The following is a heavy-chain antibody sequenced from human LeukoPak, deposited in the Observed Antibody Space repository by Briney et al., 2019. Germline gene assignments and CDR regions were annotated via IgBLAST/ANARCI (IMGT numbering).Heavy chain of an antibody. D-gene: IGHD1-7*01. J-gene: IGHJ4*02. CDR3: AATNGARGGTFDY. CDR2: IKYDGSDK. Sequence: GGSLRLSCTASGFTFNNFWMSWVRRTPGKGPEWVTKIKYDGSDKYYVDSVKGRFTISRDNVKNSLYLQMDSLRVEDTAVYYCAATNGARGGTFDYWGQGTPVTVSS. V-gene: IGHV3-7*03. CDR1: GFTFNNFW.